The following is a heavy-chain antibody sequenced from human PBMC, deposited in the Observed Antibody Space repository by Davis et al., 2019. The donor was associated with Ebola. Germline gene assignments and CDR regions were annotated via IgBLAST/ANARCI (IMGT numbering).Heavy chain of an antibody. J-gene: IGHJ4*02. D-gene: IGHD2-15*01. Sequence: MPSETLSLTCAIYGGSFSGYYWSWIRQSPGKGLEWIGEINHSGSINYNPSLKSRVTMSVDTSKNQVSLKLSSVTAADTAVYYCTRSIGFYCSGGNCYSKKTFDYLGQGTLVTDSS. CDR3: TRSIGFYCSGGNCYSKKTFDY. CDR2: INHSGSI. CDR1: GGSFSGYY. V-gene: IGHV4-34*01.